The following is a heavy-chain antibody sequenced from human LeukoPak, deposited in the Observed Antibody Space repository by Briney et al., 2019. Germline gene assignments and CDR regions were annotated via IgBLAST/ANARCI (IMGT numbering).Heavy chain of an antibody. D-gene: IGHD3-16*02. CDR1: GGSISSYY. CDR3: ARGGYDYVWGSYRQGYYFDY. V-gene: IGHV4-4*07. J-gene: IGHJ4*02. CDR2: IYTSGST. Sequence: SETLSLTCTVSGGSISSYYWSWIRQPAGKGLEWIGRIYTSGSTNYNPSLKSRVTMSVDTSKNQFSLKLSSVTAADTAVYYCARGGYDYVWGSYRQGYYFDYWGQGTLVTVSS.